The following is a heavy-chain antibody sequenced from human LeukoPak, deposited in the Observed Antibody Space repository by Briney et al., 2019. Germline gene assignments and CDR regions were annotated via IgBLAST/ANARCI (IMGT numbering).Heavy chain of an antibody. V-gene: IGHV3-53*01. Sequence: GGSLRLSCAASGFTVSSNYMSWVRQAPGKGLEWVSVIYSGGSTYYADSVKGRFTISRDNSKNTLYLQMNSLRAEDTAVYYCARGLGFGELLFDYWGQGTLVTVSS. J-gene: IGHJ4*02. CDR3: ARGLGFGELLFDY. CDR2: IYSGGST. D-gene: IGHD3-10*01. CDR1: GFTVSSNY.